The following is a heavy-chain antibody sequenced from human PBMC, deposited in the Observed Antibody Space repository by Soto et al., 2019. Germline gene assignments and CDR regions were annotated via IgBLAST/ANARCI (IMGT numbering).Heavy chain of an antibody. V-gene: IGHV1-3*01. J-gene: IGHJ3*02. D-gene: IGHD5-18*01. Sequence: ASVKVSCKASGYTFTSYAMHWVRQAPGQRLEWMGWINAGNGNTKYSQKLQGRVTITRDTSASTAYMELSSLRSEDTAVYYCATDTAMVIGAFDIWGQGTMVTVSS. CDR1: GYTFTSYA. CDR2: INAGNGNT. CDR3: ATDTAMVIGAFDI.